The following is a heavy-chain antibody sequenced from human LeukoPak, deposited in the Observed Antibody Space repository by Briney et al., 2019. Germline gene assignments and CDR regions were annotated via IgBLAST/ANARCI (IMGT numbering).Heavy chain of an antibody. Sequence: ASVKVSCKASGYTFTSYYMHWVGQAPGQGIGWMGIINPSGGSTTYAKTFQCRVNATTDTSTSTVYMEMSSLRSEDTAVYYCAGAGVLLWFGESHDAFDIWGQGTMVTVSS. CDR1: GYTFTSYY. D-gene: IGHD3-10*01. CDR3: AGAGVLLWFGESHDAFDI. V-gene: IGHV1-46*01. CDR2: INPSGGST. J-gene: IGHJ3*02.